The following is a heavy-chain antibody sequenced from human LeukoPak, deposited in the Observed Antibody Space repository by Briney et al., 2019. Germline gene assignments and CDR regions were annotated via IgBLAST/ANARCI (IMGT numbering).Heavy chain of an antibody. CDR3: AKVTAAGTFDY. J-gene: IGHJ4*02. D-gene: IGHD6-13*01. CDR1: GFTFEDYA. V-gene: IGHV3-9*03. CDR2: ISWDSGSI. Sequence: GGSLRLSCAASGFTFEDYAMHWVRQAPGKGLGWVSGISWDSGSIGYADSVKGRFTISRDNAKISLYLQMNSLRAEDMALYYCAKVTAAGTFDYWGQGTLVTVSS.